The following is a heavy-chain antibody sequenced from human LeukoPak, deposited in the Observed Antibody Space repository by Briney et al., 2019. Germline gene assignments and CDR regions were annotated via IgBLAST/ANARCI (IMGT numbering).Heavy chain of an antibody. D-gene: IGHD1-1*01. CDR1: GFTFDDYA. Sequence: GGSLRLSCAASGFTFDDYAMHWVRQAPGKGLEWVSLISGVGGSTYYADSVKGRFTISRDDAKNSLYLQMNSLTAEDTAVYYCARKMKTGDRVGTFDIWGQGTMVTVSS. J-gene: IGHJ3*02. CDR2: ISGVGGST. V-gene: IGHV3-43*02. CDR3: ARKMKTGDRVGTFDI.